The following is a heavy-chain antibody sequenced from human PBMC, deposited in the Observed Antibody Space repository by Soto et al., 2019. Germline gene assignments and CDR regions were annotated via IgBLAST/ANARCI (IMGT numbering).Heavy chain of an antibody. Sequence: QVQLVQSGAEVKKPGSSVKVSCKASGGTFSSYAISWVRQAPGQGLEWMGGIIPIFGTANYAQKFQGRVTITADKSTSTAYMELSSLRSEDTAVYYCARGRRPGTASYYDYGMDVWGQGTTVTVSS. CDR1: GGTFSSYA. CDR2: IIPIFGTA. D-gene: IGHD3-10*01. V-gene: IGHV1-69*06. J-gene: IGHJ6*02. CDR3: ARGRRPGTASYYDYGMDV.